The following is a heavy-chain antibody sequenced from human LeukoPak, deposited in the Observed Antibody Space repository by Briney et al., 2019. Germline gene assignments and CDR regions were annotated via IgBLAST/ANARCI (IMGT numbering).Heavy chain of an antibody. Sequence: GGSLRLSWAAAGFPFSSYDMQWVRQATGKGLEWFSAIGTAGHTYYPGSVKGRFTISRENAKNSLYLQMNSLRAGDTAVYYCARGGVSGWWKKNYYYGMDVWGQGTTVTVSS. J-gene: IGHJ6*02. V-gene: IGHV3-13*01. CDR3: ARGGVSGWWKKNYYYGMDV. CDR2: IGTAGHT. D-gene: IGHD6-19*01. CDR1: GFPFSSYD.